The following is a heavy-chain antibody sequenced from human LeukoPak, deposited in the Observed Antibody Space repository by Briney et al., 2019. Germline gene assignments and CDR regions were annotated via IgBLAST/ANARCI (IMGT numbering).Heavy chain of an antibody. J-gene: IGHJ4*02. V-gene: IGHV3-23*01. Sequence: PGGSLRLSCAASGFTFSSDSMTWVRQAPGKGLEWVSTISGSGVSTFYADSVKGRFTISRDNSKNTLYLHMNSLSAEDTAVYHCAKDSFSSRWGQGTLVTVSS. CDR3: AKDSFSSR. CDR2: ISGSGVST. CDR1: GFTFSSDS. D-gene: IGHD2-2*01.